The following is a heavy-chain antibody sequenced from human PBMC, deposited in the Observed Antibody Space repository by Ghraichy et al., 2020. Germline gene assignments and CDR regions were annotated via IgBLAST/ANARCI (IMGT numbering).Heavy chain of an antibody. D-gene: IGHD1-26*01. CDR1: GGSFSGYY. CDR3: ARGLAGSYRWFDP. CDR2: INHSGST. J-gene: IGHJ5*02. V-gene: IGHV4-34*01. Sequence: SETLSLTCAVYGGSFSGYYWSWIRQPPGKGLEWIGEINHSGSTNYNPSLKSRVTISVDTSKNRFSLKLSSVTAADTAVYYCARGLAGSYRWFDPWGQGTLVTVSS.